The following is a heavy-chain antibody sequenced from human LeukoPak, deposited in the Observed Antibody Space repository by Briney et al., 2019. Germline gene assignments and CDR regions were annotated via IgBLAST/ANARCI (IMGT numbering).Heavy chain of an antibody. D-gene: IGHD6-13*01. CDR2: LSASGSAT. CDR3: AKDIRGDTYGYFDS. CDR1: GFTFSNYA. J-gene: IGHJ4*02. Sequence: GGSLRLSCVASGFTFSNYAMAWVRQAPGKGLEWVSGLSASGSATYYADSAKGRFTISRDNSKNTLYLQMSTLRVEDTATFYCAKDIRGDTYGYFDSWGQGMLVTVAS. V-gene: IGHV3-23*01.